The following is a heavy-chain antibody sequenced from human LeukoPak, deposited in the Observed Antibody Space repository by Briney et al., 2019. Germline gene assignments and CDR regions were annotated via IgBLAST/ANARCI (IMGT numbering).Heavy chain of an antibody. J-gene: IGHJ4*02. CDR1: GYAFTSYA. Sequence: ASVKVSCKASGYAFTSYAMHWVRQAPGQRLEWMGWVNPASGGTNYAQKFQGRVTMTRDTSIATAYMELNELTSDDTAVYYCAGQKDPRPIDYWGQGTLVTVSS. CDR3: AGQKDPRPIDY. CDR2: VNPASGGT. V-gene: IGHV1-2*02.